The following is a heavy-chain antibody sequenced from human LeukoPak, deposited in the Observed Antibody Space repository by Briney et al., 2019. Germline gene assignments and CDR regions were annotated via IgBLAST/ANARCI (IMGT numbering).Heavy chain of an antibody. D-gene: IGHD4-23*01. V-gene: IGHV1-8*03. CDR3: ARRLGLRWDLQAFDI. Sequence: ASVKVSCKASGYTFSSYDINWVRQATGQGLEWMGWMNPNSGNTGYTQKFQGRVTITRNTFISTAYMELSSLTSENTAVYYCARRLGLRWDLQAFDIWGQGTMVTVSS. CDR1: GYTFSSYD. J-gene: IGHJ3*02. CDR2: MNPNSGNT.